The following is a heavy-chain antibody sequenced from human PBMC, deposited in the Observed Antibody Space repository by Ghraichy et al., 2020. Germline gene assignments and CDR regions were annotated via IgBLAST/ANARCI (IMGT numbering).Heavy chain of an antibody. J-gene: IGHJ5*02. CDR1: GFPFSSYA. V-gene: IGHV3-23*01. CDR3: AKAGTLFGHRILKGYHIDA. D-gene: IGHD3-10*02. Sequence: GGSLRLSCVGSGFPFSSYAMNWVRQAPGKGLEWVAAISGSGEATYYPDSVKGRLTISRDNSKDTLYLQMSSLRVEDAAVYYCAKAGTLFGHRILKGYHIDAWGQGSLVTVSS. CDR2: ISGSGEAT.